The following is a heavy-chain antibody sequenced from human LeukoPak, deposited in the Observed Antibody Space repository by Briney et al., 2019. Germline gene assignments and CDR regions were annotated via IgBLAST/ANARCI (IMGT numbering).Heavy chain of an antibody. D-gene: IGHD2-21*02. V-gene: IGHV3-21*01. Sequence: PGGSLRLSCVASGFTLNNYSMNWVRQAPGKGLEWVSSISGSSNYIYQADSVKGRFTISRDNTKNSLFLLMNSLRAEDTAVYYCATDRASCGGYCYPVLYYWGQGILVTVSS. CDR1: GFTLNNYS. CDR2: ISGSSNYI. J-gene: IGHJ4*02. CDR3: ATDRASCGGYCYPVLYY.